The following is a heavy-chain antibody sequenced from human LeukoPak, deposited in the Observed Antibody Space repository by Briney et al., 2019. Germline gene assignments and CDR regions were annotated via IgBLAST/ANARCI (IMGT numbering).Heavy chain of an antibody. Sequence: PSETLSLTCTVSGGSISSYYWSWIRQPPGKGLEWIGYIYYSGSTNYNPSLKSRVTISVDTSKNQFSLKLSSVTAADTAVYYCAGHDYGGNHDAFDIWGQGTMVTVSS. J-gene: IGHJ3*02. CDR2: IYYSGST. V-gene: IGHV4-59*01. D-gene: IGHD4-23*01. CDR1: GGSISSYY. CDR3: AGHDYGGNHDAFDI.